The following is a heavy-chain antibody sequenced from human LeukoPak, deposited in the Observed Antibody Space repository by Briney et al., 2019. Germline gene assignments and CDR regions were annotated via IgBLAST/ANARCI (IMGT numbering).Heavy chain of an antibody. CDR3: AKRRXXXXXXCXXXDC. CDR1: GFTFSSYA. J-gene: IGHJ4*02. Sequence: PGGSLRLSCAASGFTFSSYAMSWVRQAPGQGLEWVSAVSADGDSTYYADSVKGRFSISRDNSKSTLYLQMNSLRARDTAVYYCAKRRXXXXXXCXXXDCXGXGXLVTVSS. V-gene: IGHV3-23*01. CDR2: VSADGDST.